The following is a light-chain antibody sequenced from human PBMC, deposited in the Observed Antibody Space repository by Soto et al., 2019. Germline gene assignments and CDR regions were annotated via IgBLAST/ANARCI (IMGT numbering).Light chain of an antibody. CDR1: SSNIGSNT. CDR2: SND. J-gene: IGLJ2*01. CDR3: AAWDDSLSGPV. Sequence: QSALTQPPSASGTPGQRVTISCSGSSSNIGSNTVNWYQQVPGTAPKLLIYSNDQRPSGVPDRFSGSKSGTSASLAISGLQSEDEADYSCAAWDDSLSGPVFGGGTQLTVL. V-gene: IGLV1-44*01.